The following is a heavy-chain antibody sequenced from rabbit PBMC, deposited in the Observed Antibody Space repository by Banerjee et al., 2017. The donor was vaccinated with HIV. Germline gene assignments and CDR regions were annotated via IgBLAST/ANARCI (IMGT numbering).Heavy chain of an antibody. CDR3: AREYAISSGSFNL. D-gene: IGHD1-1*01. V-gene: IGHV1S40*01. CDR1: GFSFSSSYY. CDR2: IYAENSGIT. Sequence: QSLEESGGDLVKPGASLTLTCTASGFSFSSSYYMHWVRQAPGKGLEWIACIYAENSGITYYASWAKGRFTISKTSSTTVTLQMTSLTAADTATYFCAREYAISSGSFNLWGPGTLVTVS. J-gene: IGHJ4*01.